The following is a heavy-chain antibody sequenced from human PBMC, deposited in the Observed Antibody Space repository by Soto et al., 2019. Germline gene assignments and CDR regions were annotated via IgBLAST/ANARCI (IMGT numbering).Heavy chain of an antibody. CDR1: GGSFSGYY. CDR3: ARGPLYMVRGVIALYYFDY. Sequence: QVQLQQWGAGLLKPSETLSLTCAVYGGSFSGYYWSWIRQPPGKGLEWIGEINHSGSTNYNPSLKSRVTISVDTSKNHFSLKLSSVTAADTAVYYCARGPLYMVRGVIALYYFDYWGQGTLVTVSS. V-gene: IGHV4-34*01. CDR2: INHSGST. J-gene: IGHJ4*02. D-gene: IGHD3-10*01.